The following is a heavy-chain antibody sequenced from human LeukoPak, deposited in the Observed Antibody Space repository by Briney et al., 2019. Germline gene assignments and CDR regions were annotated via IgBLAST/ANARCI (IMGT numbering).Heavy chain of an antibody. D-gene: IGHD6-6*01. V-gene: IGHV5-51*01. J-gene: IGHJ5*02. Sequence: GESLKISCKGSGYSFTSHWIGWVRQMPGKGLEWMGIIYPGDSGTRYSPSFQGQVTISADKSISTAYLQWSSLKASDTAMYYCARTAIAARQDWFDPWGQGTLVTVSS. CDR1: GYSFTSHW. CDR3: ARTAIAARQDWFDP. CDR2: IYPGDSGT.